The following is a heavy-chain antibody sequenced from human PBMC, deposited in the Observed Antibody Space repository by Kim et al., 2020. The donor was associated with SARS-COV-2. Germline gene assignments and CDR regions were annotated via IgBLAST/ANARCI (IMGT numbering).Heavy chain of an antibody. CDR2: INHSGNT. J-gene: IGHJ4*02. CDR1: GGSFSDYY. CDR3: ARGVPGY. D-gene: IGHD1-1*01. V-gene: IGHV4-34*01. Sequence: SETLSLTCAVYGGSFSDYYWSWVRQTPQKGLEWIGQINHSGNTNFNTSLKSRVTMSVDTSKNQFSLKLNSVTAADTAVYYCARGVPGYWGQGTLVTVSP.